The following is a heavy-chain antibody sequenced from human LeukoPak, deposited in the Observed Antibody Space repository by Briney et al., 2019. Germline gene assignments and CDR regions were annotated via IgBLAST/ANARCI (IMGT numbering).Heavy chain of an antibody. Sequence: SETLSLTCAVSGGSISSGGYSWSWLRQPPGKGLEWIGYIYYSGSTYYNPSLKSRVTISVDTSKNQFSLKLSSVTAADTAVYYCARENYDSSGYYYLDYWGQGTLVTVSS. CDR2: IYYSGST. CDR3: ARENYDSSGYYYLDY. CDR1: GGSISSGGYS. V-gene: IGHV4-30-4*07. J-gene: IGHJ4*02. D-gene: IGHD3-22*01.